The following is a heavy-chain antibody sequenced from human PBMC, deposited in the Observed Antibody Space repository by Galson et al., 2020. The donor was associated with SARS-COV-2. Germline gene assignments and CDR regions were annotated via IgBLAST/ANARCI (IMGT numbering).Heavy chain of an antibody. J-gene: IGHJ4*02. Sequence: GGSLRLSCAASGFTFSSYAMNWVRQVPGKGLEWVSSIGDSGFTTYYADSVRGRFTISRDNSKNTLYLQMNSLRADDTALYYCVKSYSVYLELDFWGQGTLVTVSS. CDR1: GFTFSSYA. D-gene: IGHD5-12*01. V-gene: IGHV3-23*01. CDR2: IGDSGFTT. CDR3: VKSYSVYLELDF.